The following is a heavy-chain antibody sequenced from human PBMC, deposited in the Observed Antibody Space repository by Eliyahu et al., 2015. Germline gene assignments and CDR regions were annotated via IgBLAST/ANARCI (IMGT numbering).Heavy chain of an antibody. Sequence: QVQLVQSGAEVKKPGSSVKXSCKASGXXXXXYAISWVRQAPGQGLEWMGGIIPIFGTANYAQKFQGRVTITADESTSTAYMELSSLRSEDTAVYYCAVGRALISSSWSKYFDYWGQGTLVTVSS. CDR3: AVGRALISSSWSKYFDY. D-gene: IGHD6-13*01. CDR1: GXXXXXYA. V-gene: IGHV1-69*01. J-gene: IGHJ4*02. CDR2: IIPIFGTA.